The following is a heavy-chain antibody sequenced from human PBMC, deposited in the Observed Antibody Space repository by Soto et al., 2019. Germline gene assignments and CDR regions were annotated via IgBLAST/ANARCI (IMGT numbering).Heavy chain of an antibody. CDR1: GFTFGYYW. D-gene: IGHD1-26*01. J-gene: IGHJ4*02. V-gene: IGHV3-7*01. CDR2: IKWDASEK. CDR3: VAGSPFEY. Sequence: GGSLRLSCAASGFTFGYYWMSWVRQAPGKGLEWLATIKWDASEKKYVDSVKGRFTMSRDNAKNSVYLQMDSLRAEDTAVYYCVAGSPFEYWGQGTLVTVSS.